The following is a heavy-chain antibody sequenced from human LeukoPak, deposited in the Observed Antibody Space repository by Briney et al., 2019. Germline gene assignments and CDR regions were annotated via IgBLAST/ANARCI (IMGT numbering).Heavy chain of an antibody. CDR1: GYSISSGYY. V-gene: IGHV4-38-2*02. D-gene: IGHD3-22*01. J-gene: IGHJ4*02. CDR3: ARRVYYYDTSPTLLGMGFDY. Sequence: SETLSLTCTVSGYSISSGYYWGWIRQPPGKGLEWIGSIYHSGITYYNPSLKSRVTISVDTSKNQFSLKLSPVTAADTAVYYCARRVYYYDTSPTLLGMGFDYWGQGTLVTVSS. CDR2: IYHSGIT.